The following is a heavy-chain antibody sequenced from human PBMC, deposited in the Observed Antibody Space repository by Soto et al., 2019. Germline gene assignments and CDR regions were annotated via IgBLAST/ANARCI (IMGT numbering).Heavy chain of an antibody. CDR1: GFTFTGFA. V-gene: IGHV3-30-3*01. D-gene: IGHD3-10*01. CDR2: TSFDGSNE. Sequence: QVQLVESGGGVVQPGRSLRLSCAASGFTFTGFAMYWVRQAPGKGLEWVAVTSFDGSNEYYADFVEGRFTISRDNSKNTLYLQMNSLRHEDTAVYYCARVTGFYGSGEIDYWGQGTLVTVSS. CDR3: ARVTGFYGSGEIDY. J-gene: IGHJ4*02.